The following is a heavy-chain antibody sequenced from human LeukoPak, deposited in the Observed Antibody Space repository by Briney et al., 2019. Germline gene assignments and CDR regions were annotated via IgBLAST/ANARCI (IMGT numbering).Heavy chain of an antibody. J-gene: IGHJ4*02. CDR1: GGSISSYY. CDR2: IYYSGST. CDR3: ARATDAYFDY. V-gene: IGHV4-59*01. Sequence: NPSETLSLTCTVSGGSISSYYWSWIRQPPGKGLEWIGYIYYSGSTNYNPSLKSRVTISVDTSKNQFSLKLSSVTAADTAVYYCARATDAYFDYWGQGTLVTVSS.